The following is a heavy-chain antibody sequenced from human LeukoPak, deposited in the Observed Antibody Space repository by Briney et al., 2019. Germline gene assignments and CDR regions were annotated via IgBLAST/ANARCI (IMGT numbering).Heavy chain of an antibody. CDR2: IGSSGSTI. V-gene: IGHV3-11*01. Sequence: GSLRLSCAASGFTFSDYYMSWIRQAPGKGLEWVSYIGSSGSTIYYADSVKGRFTISRDNAKNSLYLQMNSLRAEDTAVYYCARGPSTYYDYIWGSSMDIWGQGTMVTVSS. J-gene: IGHJ3*02. CDR1: GFTFSDYY. CDR3: ARGPSTYYDYIWGSSMDI. D-gene: IGHD3-16*01.